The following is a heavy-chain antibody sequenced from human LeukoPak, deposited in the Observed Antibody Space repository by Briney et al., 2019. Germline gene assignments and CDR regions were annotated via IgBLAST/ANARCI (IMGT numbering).Heavy chain of an antibody. Sequence: PGGSLRLSCAASGFTFSSYGMHWVRQAPGKGLEWVAFIRYDGSNKYYADSVKGRFTISRDNSKNTLYLQMNSLRAEDTAVYYCVNGPIVVVPAAAGGWFDPWGQGTLATVSS. D-gene: IGHD2-2*01. CDR2: IRYDGSNK. CDR1: GFTFSSYG. J-gene: IGHJ5*02. CDR3: VNGPIVVVPAAAGGWFDP. V-gene: IGHV3-30*02.